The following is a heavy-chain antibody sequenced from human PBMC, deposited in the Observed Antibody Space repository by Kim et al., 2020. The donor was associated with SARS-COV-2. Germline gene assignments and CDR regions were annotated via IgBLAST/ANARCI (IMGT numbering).Heavy chain of an antibody. Sequence: GGSLRLSCAASGFTFSSYAMSWVRQAPGKGLEWVSAISGSGGSTYYADSVKGRFTISRDNSKNTLYLQMNSLRAEDTAVYYCAKGLLSVRGVIRGYGMDVWGQGTTVTVSS. CDR1: GFTFSSYA. J-gene: IGHJ6*02. CDR3: AKGLLSVRGVIRGYGMDV. D-gene: IGHD3-10*01. V-gene: IGHV3-23*01. CDR2: ISGSGGST.